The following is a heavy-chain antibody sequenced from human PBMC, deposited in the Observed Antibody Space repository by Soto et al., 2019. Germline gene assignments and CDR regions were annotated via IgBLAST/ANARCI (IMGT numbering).Heavy chain of an antibody. CDR2: LNRGGGST. V-gene: IGHV3-74*01. D-gene: IGHD6-25*01. Sequence: GGSLSLSSAASGITFSTYLVLWVRQTPGKGLVWVSGLNRGGGSTGYADSVKGRYTISRDNAKNTLYLQMNSLRAEDTAVYYCARDRGRSAAGGASYYYYGIDVWGQGTAVTVSS. CDR3: ARDRGRSAAGGASYYYYGIDV. J-gene: IGHJ6*02. CDR1: GITFSTYL.